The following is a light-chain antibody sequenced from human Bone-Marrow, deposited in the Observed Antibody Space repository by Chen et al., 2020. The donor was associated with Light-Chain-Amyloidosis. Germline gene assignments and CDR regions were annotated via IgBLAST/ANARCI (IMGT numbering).Light chain of an antibody. CDR1: SSDVGGYDY. Sequence: QSALTQPRSVSGSPGQSVAISCTGTSSDVGGYDYVSWYQQHPGKAPKFMIYDVSKRPSGVPDRFSGSKSGNTASRTISGLQAEDEADYYCCSYAGSYTWVFGGGTKLTVL. CDR2: DVS. V-gene: IGLV2-11*01. CDR3: CSYAGSYTWV. J-gene: IGLJ3*02.